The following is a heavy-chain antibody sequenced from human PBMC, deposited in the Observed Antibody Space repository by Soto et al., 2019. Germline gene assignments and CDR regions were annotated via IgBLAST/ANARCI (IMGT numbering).Heavy chain of an antibody. Sequence: SQTLSLTCAISGDSVSSNSAAWNWIRQSPSRGLEWLGRTYYRSKWYNDYAVSVKSRITINPDTSKNQFSLQLNSVTPEDTAVYYCARGMDIVVVPAAAYNWSDPWGQGIPVTVS. J-gene: IGHJ5*02. CDR1: GDSVSSNSAA. D-gene: IGHD2-2*03. CDR2: TYYRSKWYN. CDR3: ARGMDIVVVPAAAYNWSDP. V-gene: IGHV6-1*01.